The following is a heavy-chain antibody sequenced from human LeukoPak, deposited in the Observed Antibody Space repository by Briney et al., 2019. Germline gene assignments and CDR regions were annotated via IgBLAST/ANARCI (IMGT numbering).Heavy chain of an antibody. J-gene: IGHJ4*02. CDR1: GFTFSDHY. D-gene: IGHD2-15*01. Sequence: GGSLRLSCAASGFTFSDHYMDWVRQAPGKGLEWVGRIRKKVNSYTTEYAASVKGRFIISRDDSKNSLDLQMDSLRTEDTAVYYCSRGFRSGDTCYSGDFWGQGTLVTVFS. CDR2: IRKKVNSYTT. CDR3: SRGFRSGDTCYSGDF. V-gene: IGHV3-72*01.